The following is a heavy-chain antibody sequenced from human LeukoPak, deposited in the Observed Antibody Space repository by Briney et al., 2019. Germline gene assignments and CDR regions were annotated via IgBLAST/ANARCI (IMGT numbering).Heavy chain of an antibody. V-gene: IGHV4-4*07. J-gene: IGHJ4*02. Sequence: SETLSLTCTVSGGSISSYYWNWIRQPAGKGLEWIGRIYTSGSTKYSPSLKSRVTISVDTSKNQFSLKLSSVTAADTAVYYCARIYYDSSGYYDYWGQGTLVTVSS. CDR3: ARIYYDSSGYYDY. CDR2: IYTSGST. D-gene: IGHD3-22*01. CDR1: GGSISSYY.